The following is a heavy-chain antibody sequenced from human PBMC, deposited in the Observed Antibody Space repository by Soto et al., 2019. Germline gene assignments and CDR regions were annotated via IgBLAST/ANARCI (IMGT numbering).Heavy chain of an antibody. CDR3: ARGQYNWNRAGGWFDP. D-gene: IGHD1-20*01. V-gene: IGHV1-2*02. CDR1: GYTFTGYY. Sequence: QVQLVQSGAEVKKPWASVKVSCKASGYTFTGYYMHWVRQAPGQGLEWMGWINPNSGGTNYAQKFQGRVTMTRDTSISTAYMELSRLRSDDTAVYYCARGQYNWNRAGGWFDPWGQGTLVTVSS. J-gene: IGHJ5*02. CDR2: INPNSGGT.